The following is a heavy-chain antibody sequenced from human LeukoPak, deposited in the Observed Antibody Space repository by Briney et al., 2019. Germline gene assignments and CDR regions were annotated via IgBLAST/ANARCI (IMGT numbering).Heavy chain of an antibody. V-gene: IGHV4-31*03. D-gene: IGHD5-12*01. CDR3: ARDPGGNRDGYNLL. Sequence: PSQTLSLTCTVSGGSINSGGYYWTWIRQHPGKGLGWIGYIYYSGSTYYNPSLKSRVTISLDTSKNQFSLKLSSVTAADTAVYYCARDPGGNRDGYNLLWGQGTLVTVSS. J-gene: IGHJ4*02. CDR1: GGSINSGGYY. CDR2: IYYSGST.